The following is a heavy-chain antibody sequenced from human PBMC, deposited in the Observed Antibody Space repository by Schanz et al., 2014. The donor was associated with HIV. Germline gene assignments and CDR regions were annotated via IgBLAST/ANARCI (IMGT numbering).Heavy chain of an antibody. CDR1: GLKFSASP. D-gene: IGHD3-3*01. J-gene: IGHJ4*02. V-gene: IGHV3-23*04. CDR2: ISAAGAST. CDR3: ARAPSDFWMAYFDY. Sequence: VHLVESGGGLAQPGGSLRLSCAASGLKFSASPMTWVRQAPGKGLEWVSTISAAGASTYYGASVKGRFTTSRDNSKNTLYLQMNSLRAEDTAVYYCARAPSDFWMAYFDYWGQGTLVTVSS.